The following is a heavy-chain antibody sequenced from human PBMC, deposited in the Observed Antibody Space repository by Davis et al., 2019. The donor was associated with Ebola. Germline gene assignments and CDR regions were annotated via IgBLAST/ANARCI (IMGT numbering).Heavy chain of an antibody. CDR3: ARVSYDSGSYLDY. CDR1: GFTFSSYW. V-gene: IGHV3-74*01. CDR2: INRDGSST. J-gene: IGHJ4*02. Sequence: GESLKISCAASGFTFSSYWMHWVRQAPGKGLVWVSRINRDGSSTNYADSVKGRFTISRDNAKNSLYLQMNSLRAEDTAVYYCARVSYDSGSYLDYWGQGTLVTVSS. D-gene: IGHD3-10*01.